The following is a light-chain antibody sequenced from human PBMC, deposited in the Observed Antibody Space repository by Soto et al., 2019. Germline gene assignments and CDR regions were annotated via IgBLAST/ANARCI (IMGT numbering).Light chain of an antibody. CDR3: QQYGSSHT. Sequence: EIVLTQSPGTLSLSPGERATLSCRASQSVSSSHLAWYQHKPGQAPRLLIYAASSRATGSPDRFSGGGSGTDFTLTISRLEPEDFAVYYCQQYGSSHTFGQGTRLEIK. CDR2: AAS. J-gene: IGKJ5*01. CDR1: QSVSSSH. V-gene: IGKV3-20*01.